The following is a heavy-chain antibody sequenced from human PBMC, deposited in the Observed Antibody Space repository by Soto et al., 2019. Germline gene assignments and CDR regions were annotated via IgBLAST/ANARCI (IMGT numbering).Heavy chain of an antibody. D-gene: IGHD3-3*01. CDR2: MNPNSGNT. Sequence: GASVKVSCKASGYTFTSYDINWVRQATGQGLEWMGWMNPNSGNTGYAQKFQGRVTMTRNTSISTAYMELSSLRSEDTAVYYCARSANYDFWSGYYGYYYYGMDVWGQGTTVTVSS. CDR3: ARSANYDFWSGYYGYYYYGMDV. CDR1: GYTFTSYD. J-gene: IGHJ6*02. V-gene: IGHV1-8*01.